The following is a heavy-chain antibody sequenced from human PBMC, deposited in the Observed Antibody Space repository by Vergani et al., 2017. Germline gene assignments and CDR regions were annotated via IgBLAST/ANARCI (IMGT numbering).Heavy chain of an antibody. CDR1: GFTVSSNY. V-gene: IGHV3-21*01. J-gene: IGHJ4*02. CDR3: ARDLRRQDSSGWYGGDY. Sequence: EVQLVESGGGLIQPGGSLRLSCAASGFTVSSNYMSWVRQAPGKGLEWVSSISSSSSYIYYADSVKGRFTISRDNAKNSLYLQMNSLRAEDTAVYYCARDLRRQDSSGWYGGDYWGQGTLVTVSS. D-gene: IGHD6-19*01. CDR2: ISSSSSYI.